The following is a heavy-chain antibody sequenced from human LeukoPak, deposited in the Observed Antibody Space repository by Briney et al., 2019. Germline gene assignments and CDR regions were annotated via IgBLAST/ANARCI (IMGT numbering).Heavy chain of an antibody. CDR3: AKERAYYYDSSGYYPDAFDI. J-gene: IGHJ3*02. D-gene: IGHD3-22*01. Sequence: GGSLRLSCAASGFTFSSYAMSWVRQAPGKGLDSISAISGSGGSTYYADSVKGRFTISRNNSKNTLYLQMNSLRAEDTAVYYCAKERAYYYDSSGYYPDAFDIWGQGTMVTVSS. CDR1: GFTFSSYA. CDR2: ISGSGGST. V-gene: IGHV3-23*01.